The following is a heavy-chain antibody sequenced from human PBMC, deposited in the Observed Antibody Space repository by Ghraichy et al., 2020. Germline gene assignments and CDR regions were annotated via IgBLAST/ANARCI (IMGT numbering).Heavy chain of an antibody. CDR3: ARDLVVGPPPNPPDY. CDR1: GYTFTSYG. Sequence: ASVKVSCKASGYTFTSYGISWVRQAPGQGLEWMGWISAYNGNTNYAQKLQGRVTMTTDTSTSTAYMELRSLRSDDTAVYYCARDLVVGPPPNPPDYWGQETLVTVSS. V-gene: IGHV1-18*01. D-gene: IGHD3-22*01. CDR2: ISAYNGNT. J-gene: IGHJ4*02.